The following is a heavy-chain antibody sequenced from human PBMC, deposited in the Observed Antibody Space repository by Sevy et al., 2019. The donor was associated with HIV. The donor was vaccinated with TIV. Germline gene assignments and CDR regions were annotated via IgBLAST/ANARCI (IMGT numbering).Heavy chain of an antibody. CDR1: GFTFRTDI. CDR2: ITGSSSVI. CDR3: ARGHGAN. J-gene: IGHJ4*02. V-gene: IGHV3-48*02. Sequence: GGSLRLSCAASGFTFRTDIMGWVRQAPGKGLEWVSYITGSSSVINYADSVKGRFTISRDNAKKSLALHLDSLRDEDTAVYYCARGHGANWGQGTLVTVSS. D-gene: IGHD3-10*01.